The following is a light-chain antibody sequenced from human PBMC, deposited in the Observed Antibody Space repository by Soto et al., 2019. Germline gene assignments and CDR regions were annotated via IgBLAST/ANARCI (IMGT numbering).Light chain of an antibody. CDR3: HQYYNRPWT. CDR2: GAS. CDR1: QSVSSS. J-gene: IGKJ1*01. V-gene: IGKV3-15*01. Sequence: EIVMTQSPDTLSVSPGERASLACRASQSVSSSLAWYQQKPCQAPRLLIFGASTRATGIPARFSGSGSGTEFTLTISSLQSEDFALYYCHQYYNRPWTFGQGTKVEIK.